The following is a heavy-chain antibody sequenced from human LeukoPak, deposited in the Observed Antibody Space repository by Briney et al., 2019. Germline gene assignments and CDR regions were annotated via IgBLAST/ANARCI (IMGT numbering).Heavy chain of an antibody. CDR3: ARVQRGIAVALDY. J-gene: IGHJ4*02. CDR2: ISTTGSPI. Sequence: GGSLRLSCAVSGFTFSSYEMNWVSQAPGKGLEWGSYISTTGSPIYYADSVKGRFTISRDNVKNLLYLQMNSLRAGDTAVYYCARVQRGIAVALDYWGQGTLATVSS. CDR1: GFTFSSYE. V-gene: IGHV3-48*03. D-gene: IGHD6-19*01.